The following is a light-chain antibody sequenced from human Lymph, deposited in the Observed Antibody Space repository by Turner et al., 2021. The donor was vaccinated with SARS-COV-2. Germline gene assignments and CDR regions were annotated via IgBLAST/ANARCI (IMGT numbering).Light chain of an antibody. CDR3: QQYSSYPLT. CDR1: QDVGTA. V-gene: IGKV1-27*01. CDR2: WAS. J-gene: IGKJ4*02. Sequence: DIVITQSLKFMSTSVGDRVSLTCKASQDVGTAVAWYQPKPGQSPKLLIYWASTRHTGVPDRFTGSGTGTDFTLTISNVQSEDLADYFCQQYSSYPLTFGSGTKLEIK.